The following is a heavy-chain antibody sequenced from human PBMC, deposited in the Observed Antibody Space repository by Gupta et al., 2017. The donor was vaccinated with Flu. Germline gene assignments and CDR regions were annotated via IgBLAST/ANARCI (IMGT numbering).Heavy chain of an antibody. CDR3: ARTYSGSYSASWFDP. CDR2: INHSGST. CDR1: GGSFSGYY. Sequence: QVQLQQWGAGLLKPSETLSLTCAVYGGSFSGYYWSWIRQPPGKGLEWIGEINHSGSTNYNPSLKSRVTISVDTSKNQFSLKLSSVTAADTAVYYCARTYSGSYSASWFDPWGQGTLVTVSS. J-gene: IGHJ5*02. D-gene: IGHD1-26*01. V-gene: IGHV4-34*01.